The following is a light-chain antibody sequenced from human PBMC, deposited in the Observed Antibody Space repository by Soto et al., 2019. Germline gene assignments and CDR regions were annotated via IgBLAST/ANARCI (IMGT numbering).Light chain of an antibody. V-gene: IGLV4-69*01. CDR3: QTWGTGIRV. CDR1: SGHSSYA. Sequence: QPVLTQSPSASASLGASVKLTCTLSSGHSSYAIAGHQQQPEKGPRYLMKLNSDGSHSKGDGIPDRLSGSSSGAERYRTSASLQAEDEADYYCQTWGTGIRVFGTGTKLTVL. CDR2: LNSDGSH. J-gene: IGLJ1*01.